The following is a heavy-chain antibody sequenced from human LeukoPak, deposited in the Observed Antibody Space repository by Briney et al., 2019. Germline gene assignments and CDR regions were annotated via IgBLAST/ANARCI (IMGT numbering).Heavy chain of an antibody. CDR3: ARANWFDS. CDR2: IHSSGST. J-gene: IGHJ5*01. CDR1: GGSVSSEIYH. V-gene: IGHV4-61*01. Sequence: SETLSLTCTVSGGSVSSEIYHWSWIRQPPGKGLEWIGYIHSSGSTNYNPSLKSRVTISVDTSKKQFSLKLRSVTAADTAVYFCARANWFDSWGQGTLVTVSS.